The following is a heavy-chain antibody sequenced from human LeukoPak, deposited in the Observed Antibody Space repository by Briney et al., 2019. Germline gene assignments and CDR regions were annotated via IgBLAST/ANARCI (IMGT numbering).Heavy chain of an antibody. Sequence: GGSLRLSCAASGFTFSNYAIHWVRQAPGKGLEWVAIISYDGSNKYYAASVKGRFTISRGNAKNSLYLQMNSLRAEDTAVYYCARDLRSSWYEWFDPWGQGTLVTVSS. CDR1: GFTFSNYA. D-gene: IGHD6-13*01. CDR2: ISYDGSNK. CDR3: ARDLRSSWYEWFDP. J-gene: IGHJ5*02. V-gene: IGHV3-30-3*01.